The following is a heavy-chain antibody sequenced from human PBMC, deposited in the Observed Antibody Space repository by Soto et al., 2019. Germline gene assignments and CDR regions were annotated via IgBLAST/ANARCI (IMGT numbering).Heavy chain of an antibody. Sequence: SVKVSCKASGGTFSSYAISWVRQAPGQGLEWMGGIIPIFGTANYAQKFQGRVTITADESTSTAYMELSSLRSEDTAVYYCARRGSGSYYKPYYYYGMDVWGQGTTVTVS. CDR2: IIPIFGTA. CDR1: GGTFSSYA. V-gene: IGHV1-69*13. D-gene: IGHD3-10*01. J-gene: IGHJ6*02. CDR3: ARRGSGSYYKPYYYYGMDV.